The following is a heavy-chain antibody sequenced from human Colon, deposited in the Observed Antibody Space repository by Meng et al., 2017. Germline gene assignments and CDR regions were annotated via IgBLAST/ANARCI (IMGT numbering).Heavy chain of an antibody. CDR1: GFTFDDYA. Sequence: GALRLSCAASGFTFDDYAMSWVRQVPGKGLEWISGINWNGATPSYADSVKGRFIISRDNAKSSLSLQMNSLRAEDTALYFCARDEEGFHHWGQGTLVTVSS. CDR3: ARDEEGFHH. CDR2: INWNGATP. V-gene: IGHV3-20*04. J-gene: IGHJ1*01.